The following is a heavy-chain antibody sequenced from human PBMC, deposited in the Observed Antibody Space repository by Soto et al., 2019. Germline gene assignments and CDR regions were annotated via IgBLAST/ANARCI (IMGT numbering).Heavy chain of an antibody. J-gene: IGHJ6*02. CDR3: ASDFRTRGWFRQAGNFAMDV. Sequence: QVQVVQSGAEVRKPGASVKVSCKASGYPYTNSYMHWVRQAPGQGLEWMGWIHPNTGGTNYAQKFQGRVTMTRDTSVSTVYMELNRLTSDDTAIYFCASDFRTRGWFRQAGNFAMDVWGQGTTVTVS. V-gene: IGHV1-2*02. CDR1: GYPYTNSY. D-gene: IGHD6-19*01. CDR2: IHPNTGGT.